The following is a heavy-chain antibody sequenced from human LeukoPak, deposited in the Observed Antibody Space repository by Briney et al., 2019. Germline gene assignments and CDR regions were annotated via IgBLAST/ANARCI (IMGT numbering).Heavy chain of an antibody. Sequence: GGSLRLSCAASGFTFSSYAMSWVRQAPGEGLEWVSAISGSGGSTYYADSVKGRFTISRDNSKNTLYLQMNSLRAEDTAVYYCAKDRYYGEIFDYWGQGTLVTVSS. CDR1: GFTFSSYA. V-gene: IGHV3-23*01. CDR2: ISGSGGST. D-gene: IGHD4-17*01. J-gene: IGHJ4*02. CDR3: AKDRYYGEIFDY.